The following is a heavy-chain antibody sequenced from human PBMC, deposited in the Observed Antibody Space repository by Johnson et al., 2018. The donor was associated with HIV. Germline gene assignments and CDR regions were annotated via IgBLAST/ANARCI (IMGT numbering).Heavy chain of an antibody. CDR1: GFTFSDYY. J-gene: IGHJ3*02. CDR2: ISSSGSTI. Sequence: QVQLVESGGGLVKPGGSLRLSCAASGFTFSDYYMSWIRQAPGKGLEWVSYISSSGSTIYYADSVKGRFTISRDNAKNSLYLQINSLRAEDTAVYYCAREVAHYYDSSGYDAFDIWGQGTMVTVYS. D-gene: IGHD3-22*01. V-gene: IGHV3-11*04. CDR3: AREVAHYYDSSGYDAFDI.